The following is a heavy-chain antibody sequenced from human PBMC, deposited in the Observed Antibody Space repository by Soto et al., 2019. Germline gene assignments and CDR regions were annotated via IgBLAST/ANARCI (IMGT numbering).Heavy chain of an antibody. D-gene: IGHD1-7*01. V-gene: IGHV1-46*01. CDR3: AREVPTGTTPDYYYYGMDV. CDR2: INPSGGST. Sequence: ASARVYCTASGYTFTSDYIHCVRHAPGQRLQWMGIINPSGGSTSYAQKFQGRVTMTRDTSTSTVYMELSSLRSEDTAVYYCAREVPTGTTPDYYYYGMDVWGQGTTVTVSS. J-gene: IGHJ6*02. CDR1: GYTFTSDY.